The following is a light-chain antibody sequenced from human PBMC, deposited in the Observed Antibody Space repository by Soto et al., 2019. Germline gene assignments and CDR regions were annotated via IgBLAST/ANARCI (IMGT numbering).Light chain of an antibody. J-gene: IGKJ1*01. Sequence: DIVMTQSPLSLPVTPGEPASISCRSSQSLLHSNGYNYLDWYLQKPGQSPQLLIYLGSNRASGVPDKFIFSGSGPDFTLKISRLEAEDVGVYYCMQALQPPWTFGQGTKVEIK. V-gene: IGKV2-28*01. CDR1: QSLLHSNGYNY. CDR3: MQALQPPWT. CDR2: LGS.